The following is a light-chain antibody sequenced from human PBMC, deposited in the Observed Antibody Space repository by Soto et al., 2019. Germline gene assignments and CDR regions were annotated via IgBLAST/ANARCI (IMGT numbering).Light chain of an antibody. Sequence: EIVMTQSPATLSVSPGERATLSCRASESVSSKLAWYQQKPGQAPRLLIYGASTRATGIPARFSGSGSGTEFALTISGLQSEDFAVYYCQQYNNWPPWTFGPGTKVDIK. V-gene: IGKV3-15*01. J-gene: IGKJ1*01. CDR1: ESVSSK. CDR3: QQYNNWPPWT. CDR2: GAS.